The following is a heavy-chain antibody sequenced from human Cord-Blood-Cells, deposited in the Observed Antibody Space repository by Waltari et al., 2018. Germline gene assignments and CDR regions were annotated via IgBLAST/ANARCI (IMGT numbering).Heavy chain of an antibody. CDR3: ARHTWDGCGGDCYVGGFDY. CDR2: CYYSGCT. Sequence: QLQLQESGPGLVKPSETLSLTCTVSGGSISSSSYYWGWIRQPPGKGLEWIGSCYYSGCTYYNPSRNGRVTISVDTSKNQFSLKLSSVTAADTAVYYCARHTWDGCGGDCYVGGFDYWGQGTLVTVSS. CDR1: GGSISSSSYY. J-gene: IGHJ4*02. D-gene: IGHD2-21*01. V-gene: IGHV4-39*01.